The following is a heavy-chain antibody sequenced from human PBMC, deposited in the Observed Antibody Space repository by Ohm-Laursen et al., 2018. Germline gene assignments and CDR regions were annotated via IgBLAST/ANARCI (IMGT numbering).Heavy chain of an antibody. CDR2: INSDGSST. CDR1: GFTFSTYW. CDR3: ARGGRRGSSWYRNYGMDV. Sequence: SLRLSCTASGFTFSTYWMHWVRQAPGKGLVWVARINSDGSSTVYAASVQGRITISRDNAKNTLYLQINSLRAEDTAVYYCARGGRRGSSWYRNYGMDVWGQGTTVTVSS. D-gene: IGHD6-13*01. V-gene: IGHV3-74*01. J-gene: IGHJ6*02.